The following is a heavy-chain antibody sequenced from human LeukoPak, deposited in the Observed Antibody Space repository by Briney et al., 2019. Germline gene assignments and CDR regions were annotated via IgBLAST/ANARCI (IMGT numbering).Heavy chain of an antibody. D-gene: IGHD3-9*01. CDR1: GYSFTSYW. CDR3: ARHLPDYDILTGYYYYFDY. V-gene: IGHV5-51*01. J-gene: IGHJ4*02. CDR2: IYPGDSDT. Sequence: GESLKISCKGSGYSFTSYWIGWVRQMPGKGLEWMGIIYPGDSDTRYSPSFQGQVTISADKSISTAYLQWSSLKASDTAMYYCARHLPDYDILTGYYYYFDYWGQGILVTVSS.